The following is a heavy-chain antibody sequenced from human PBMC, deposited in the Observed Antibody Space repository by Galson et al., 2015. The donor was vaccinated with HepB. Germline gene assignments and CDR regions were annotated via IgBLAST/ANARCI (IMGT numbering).Heavy chain of an antibody. V-gene: IGHV3-7*03. CDR3: ATLGTYYDILTGYSSALDYGMDV. CDR2: IKQDGSEK. Sequence: SLRLSCAASGFTFSSYWMSWVRQAPGKGLEWVANIKQDGSEKYYVDSVKGRFTISRDNAKNSLYLQMNSLRAEDTAVYYCATLGTYYDILTGYSSALDYGMDVWGQGTTVTVSS. D-gene: IGHD3-9*01. CDR1: GFTFSSYW. J-gene: IGHJ6*02.